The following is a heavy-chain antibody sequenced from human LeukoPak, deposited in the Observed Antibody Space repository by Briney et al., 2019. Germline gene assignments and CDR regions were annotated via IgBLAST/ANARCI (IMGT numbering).Heavy chain of an antibody. V-gene: IGHV1-8*01. CDR1: GYTFTSYD. J-gene: IGHJ6*03. CDR2: MNPNSGNT. D-gene: IGHD3-3*01. CDR3: ARAPDFWSGEYYYYYYMDV. Sequence: GASVKVSCXASGYTFTSYDINWVRQATGQGLEWMGWMNPNSGNTGYAQKFQGRVTMTRNTSISTAYMELSSLRSEDTAVYYCARAPDFWSGEYYYYYYMDVWGKGTTVTVSS.